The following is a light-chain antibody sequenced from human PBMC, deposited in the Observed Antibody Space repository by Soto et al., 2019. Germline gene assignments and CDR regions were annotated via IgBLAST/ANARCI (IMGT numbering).Light chain of an antibody. J-gene: IGKJ4*01. V-gene: IGKV1-5*03. CDR2: KAS. CDR1: QSISSW. CDR3: QQYDSYPLT. Sequence: DIQMTQSRPSLSASVGDRVTITCRASQSISSWLAWYQQKPGKAPNLLIYKASSLESGVPSRFSGSGSGTELTLTVSSLQPDDFATYYGQQYDSYPLTFGGGTKVEIK.